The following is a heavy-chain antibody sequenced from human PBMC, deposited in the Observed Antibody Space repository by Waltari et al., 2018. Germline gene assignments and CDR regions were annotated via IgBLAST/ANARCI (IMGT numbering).Heavy chain of an antibody. CDR2: IYYSGST. CDR3: ARDLPLPHIPNWFDP. CDR1: GGSISSSSYY. D-gene: IGHD2-2*01. J-gene: IGHJ5*02. V-gene: IGHV4-39*07. Sequence: QLQLQESGPGLVKPSETLSLTCTVSGGSISSSSYYWGWIRQPPGKGLEWIGSIYYSGSTYYNPSLKSRVTISVDTSKNQFSLKLSSVTAADTAVYYCARDLPLPHIPNWFDPWGQGTLVTVSS.